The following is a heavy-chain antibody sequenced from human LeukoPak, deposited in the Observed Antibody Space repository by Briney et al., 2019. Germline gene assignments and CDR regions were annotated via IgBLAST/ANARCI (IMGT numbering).Heavy chain of an antibody. D-gene: IGHD3-3*01. Sequence: SVKVSCKASGGTFSSYAISWVRQAPGQGLEWMGGIIPIFGTANYAQKFQGRVTMTRDTSTSTVYMELSSLRSEDTAVYYCARSWWGTGRLLYENWFNPWGQGTLVTVSS. CDR1: GGTFSSYA. J-gene: IGHJ5*02. V-gene: IGHV1-69*05. CDR2: IIPIFGTA. CDR3: ARSWWGTGRLLYENWFNP.